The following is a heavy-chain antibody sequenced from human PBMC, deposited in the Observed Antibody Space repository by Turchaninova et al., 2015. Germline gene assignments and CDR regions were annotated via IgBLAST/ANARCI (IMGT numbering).Heavy chain of an antibody. J-gene: IGHJ4*02. CDR2: IYYSGST. CDR1: GGPISSSRYY. Sequence: QLQLQESGPGLVMTSETLSLTCTVTGGPISSSRYYWGWLRHPPGKGLEWIGGIYYSGSTYDNPSLKSRVAIFVDTSKNQFSLKLSSVTAADTAVYYCARRGAYYYDSSGYYYPFDYWGQGTLVTVSS. V-gene: IGHV4-39*01. CDR3: ARRGAYYYDSSGYYYPFDY. D-gene: IGHD3-22*01.